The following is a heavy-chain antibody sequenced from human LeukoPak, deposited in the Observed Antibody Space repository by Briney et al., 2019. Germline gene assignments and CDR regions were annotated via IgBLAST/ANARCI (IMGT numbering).Heavy chain of an antibody. CDR1: GFTFSSHW. CDR3: ARGGSILSDP. CDR2: IKQDGSEK. J-gene: IGHJ5*02. Sequence: GGSLRLSCAASGFTFSSHWMTWVRQAPAKGLEWVANIKQDGSEKYYVDSAKGRFTISRDNAKNSLYLQMNSLRAEDTAVYYCARGGSILSDPWGQGTLVTVSS. D-gene: IGHD2-15*01. V-gene: IGHV3-7*01.